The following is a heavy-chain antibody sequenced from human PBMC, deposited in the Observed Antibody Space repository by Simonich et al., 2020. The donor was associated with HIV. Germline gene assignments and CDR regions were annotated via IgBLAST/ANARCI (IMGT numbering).Heavy chain of an antibody. J-gene: IGHJ6*02. CDR1: GYTFTNYA. CDR2: NHADNGNT. Sequence: QVQLVQSGAEVKKPGASVKVSCKASGYTFTNYAMHWVRQSPGQRIEWMGCNHADNGNTKYSTKLQGRVTITRDTSASTAYMELSSLRSEDTAVYYCARVGVTPYYYYGMDVWGQGTKVTVSS. D-gene: IGHD4-4*01. CDR3: ARVGVTPYYYYGMDV. V-gene: IGHV1-3*01.